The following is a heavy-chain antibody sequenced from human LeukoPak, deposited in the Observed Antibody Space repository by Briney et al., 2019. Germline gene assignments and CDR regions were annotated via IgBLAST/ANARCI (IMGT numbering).Heavy chain of an antibody. Sequence: GGSLRLSCAASGFTFSSYSMNWVRQAPGKGLEWVSYISSSSSTIYYADSVKGRFTISRDNAKNSLYLQMNSLRAEDTAVYYCARGPGSSPRFYYYYYYMDVWGKGTTVTVSS. CDR2: ISSSSSTI. V-gene: IGHV3-48*01. CDR1: GFTFSSYS. CDR3: ARGPGSSPRFYYYYYYMDV. J-gene: IGHJ6*03. D-gene: IGHD6-13*01.